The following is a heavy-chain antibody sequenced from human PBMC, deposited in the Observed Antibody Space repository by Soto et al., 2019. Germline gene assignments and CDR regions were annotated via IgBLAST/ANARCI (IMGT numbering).Heavy chain of an antibody. D-gene: IGHD5-12*01. CDR1: GDTFGRFT. V-gene: IGHV1-69*13. Sequence: AASVKVSCKASGDTFGRFTINWVRQAPGQGLEWWGGIKPISDITTYAQRFQSRVTFTADASTSTVYLELSSLRSEDTAMYYCARDPATINNLISVWVDPSSDGALVTVVS. J-gene: IGHJ5*02. CDR2: IKPISDIT. CDR3: ARDPATINNLISVWVDP.